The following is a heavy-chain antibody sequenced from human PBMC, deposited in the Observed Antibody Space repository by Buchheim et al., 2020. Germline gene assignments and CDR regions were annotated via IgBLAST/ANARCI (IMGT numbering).Heavy chain of an antibody. V-gene: IGHV1-69*01. CDR2: IIPIFGTA. D-gene: IGHD6-6*01. J-gene: IGHJ6*03. CDR3: ARGSLHSSSEGGPGYYYYYMDV. CDR1: GGTFSSYA. Sequence: QVQLVQSGAEVKKPGSSVKVSCKASGGTFSSYAISWVRQAPGQGLEWMGGIIPIFGTANYAQKFQGRVTLTADESTSTAYMELSSLRSEDTAVYYCARGSLHSSSEGGPGYYYYYMDVWGKGTT.